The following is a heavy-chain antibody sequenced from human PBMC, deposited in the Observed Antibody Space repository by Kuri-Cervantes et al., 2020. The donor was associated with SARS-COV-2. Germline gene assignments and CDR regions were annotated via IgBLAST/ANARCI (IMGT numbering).Heavy chain of an antibody. J-gene: IGHJ3*02. CDR1: GFTFSDYY. CDR2: ISSSSTI. Sequence: GESLKISCAASGFTFSDYYMNWVRQAPGKGLEWVSSISSSSTIYYADSVKGRFTISRDNAKNSLYLQMNSLRAEDTAVYYCAKDTGQRIAAADAFDIWGQGTMVTVSS. V-gene: IGHV3-69-1*01. CDR3: AKDTGQRIAAADAFDI. D-gene: IGHD6-13*01.